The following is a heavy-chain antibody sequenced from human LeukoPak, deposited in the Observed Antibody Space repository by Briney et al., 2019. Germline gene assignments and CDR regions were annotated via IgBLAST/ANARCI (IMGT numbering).Heavy chain of an antibody. D-gene: IGHD6-13*01. CDR1: GGSFSGYY. CDR2: INHSGST. V-gene: IGHV4-34*01. Sequence: NPSETLSLTCAVYGGSFSGYYWSWIRQPPGKGLEWIGEINHSGSTNYNPSLKSRVTISVDTSKNQFSLKLSSVTAADTAVYYCARLHGAGTSYYYYYYYMDVWGKGTTVTISS. J-gene: IGHJ6*03. CDR3: ARLHGAGTSYYYYYYYMDV.